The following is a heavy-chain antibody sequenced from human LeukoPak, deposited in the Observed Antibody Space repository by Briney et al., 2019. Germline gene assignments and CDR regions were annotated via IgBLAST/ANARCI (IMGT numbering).Heavy chain of an antibody. V-gene: IGHV4-34*01. D-gene: IGHD3-16*01. CDR1: GGSFSGYY. Sequence: SETLSLTCAVYGGSFSGYYWSWIRQPPGKGLEWIGEINHSGSTCYNPSLKSRVSISVDTSKNQFSLKLSSVTAADTAVYYCARGPAVITTRYFDYWGQGTLVTVSS. CDR3: ARGPAVITTRYFDY. CDR2: INHSGST. J-gene: IGHJ4*02.